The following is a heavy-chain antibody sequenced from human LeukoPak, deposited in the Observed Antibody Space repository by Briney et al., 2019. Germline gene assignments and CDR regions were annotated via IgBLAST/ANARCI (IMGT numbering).Heavy chain of an antibody. CDR2: INPNSDST. CDR3: PRGGGTVTTGPFDY. J-gene: IGHJ4*02. CDR1: GYTFTGYD. Sequence: ASVKVSCKASGYTFTGYDMHWGRQAPGQGLEWMGWINPNSDSTNYAQTFQRRLTLTRDTSITTAYMELSRLRSDDTAVYYCPRGGGTVTTGPFDYWGQGTLVTVSS. D-gene: IGHD4-17*01. V-gene: IGHV1-2*02.